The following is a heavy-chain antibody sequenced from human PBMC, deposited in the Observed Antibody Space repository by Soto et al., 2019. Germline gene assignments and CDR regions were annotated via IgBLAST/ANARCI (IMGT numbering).Heavy chain of an antibody. CDR2: IIPILGIA. J-gene: IGHJ6*03. CDR3: ARSGGSSAYYYMDV. V-gene: IGHV1-69*02. Sequence: KVSCKASGGTFSSYTISWVRQAPGQGLEWMGRIIPILGIANYAQKFQGRVTITADKSTSTAYMELSRLRSDDTAVYYCARSGGSSAYYYMDVWGKGTTVTVSS. D-gene: IGHD6-25*01. CDR1: GGTFSSYT.